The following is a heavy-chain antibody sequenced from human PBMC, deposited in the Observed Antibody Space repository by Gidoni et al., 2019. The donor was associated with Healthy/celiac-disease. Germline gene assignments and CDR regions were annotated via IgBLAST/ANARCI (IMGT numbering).Heavy chain of an antibody. CDR3: AKGAPGQGTTTAYYDGMDV. Sequence: QVQLVESGGGVVQPGRSLRLSCAASGFTFSSYGMHWVRQAPGKGLEWVAVISYDGSNKYYADSVKGRFTISRDNSKNTLYLQMNSLRAEDTAVYYCAKGAPGQGTTTAYYDGMDVWGQGTTVTVAS. CDR2: ISYDGSNK. D-gene: IGHD4-17*01. V-gene: IGHV3-30*18. J-gene: IGHJ6*02. CDR1: GFTFSSYG.